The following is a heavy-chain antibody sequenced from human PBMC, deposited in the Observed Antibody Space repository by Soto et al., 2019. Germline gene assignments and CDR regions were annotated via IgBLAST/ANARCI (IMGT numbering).Heavy chain of an antibody. D-gene: IGHD2-2*02. CDR3: ARGRYCSSTSCYTTPNYGMDV. CDR1: GYAFTGYY. J-gene: IGHJ6*02. V-gene: IGHV1-2*04. Sequence: ASVKVSCKASGYAFTGYYMHWVLQAPGQGLEWMGWINPNSGGTNYAQKFQGWVTMTRDTSISTAYMELSRLRSDDTAVYYCARGRYCSSTSCYTTPNYGMDVWGQGTTVTVSS. CDR2: INPNSGGT.